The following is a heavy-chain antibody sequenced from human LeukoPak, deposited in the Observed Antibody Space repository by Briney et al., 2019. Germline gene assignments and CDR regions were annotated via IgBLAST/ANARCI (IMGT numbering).Heavy chain of an antibody. CDR1: GGSISSSSYY. Sequence: SETLSLTCTVSGGSISSSSYYWGWIRQPPGKGLEWIGSIYYSGSTYYNPSLKSRVTISVDTSKNQFSLKLSSVTAADTAVYYCAGGRENYDFWSGYYTQGPTAFDIWGQGTIVTVSS. D-gene: IGHD3-3*01. CDR3: AGGRENYDFWSGYYTQGPTAFDI. CDR2: IYYSGST. V-gene: IGHV4-39*07. J-gene: IGHJ3*02.